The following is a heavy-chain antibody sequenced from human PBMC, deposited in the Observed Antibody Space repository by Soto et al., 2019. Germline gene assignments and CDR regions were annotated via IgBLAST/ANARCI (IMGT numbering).Heavy chain of an antibody. CDR2: ISAYNGNT. J-gene: IGHJ5*02. CDR3: HSTSRAARWFDP. D-gene: IGHD2-2*01. Sequence: ASVKVSCKASGYSFTRYYINWVRQAPGQGLEWMGWISAYNGNTHYEEKLQGRVTMTRDTSTSTVYMELSSLTSDVTAVYYCHSTSRAARWFDPWGQGTLVTVSS. CDR1: GYSFTRYY. V-gene: IGHV1-18*01.